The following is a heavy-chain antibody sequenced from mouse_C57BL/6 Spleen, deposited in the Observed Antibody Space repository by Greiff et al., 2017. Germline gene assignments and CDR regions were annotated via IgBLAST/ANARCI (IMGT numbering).Heavy chain of an antibody. D-gene: IGHD2-2*01. J-gene: IGHJ2*01. CDR3: ARKGGLPPNYYFDY. CDR1: GFSLTSYG. V-gene: IGHV2-2*01. CDR2: IWSGGST. Sequence: QVHVKQSGPGLVQPSQSLSITCTVSGFSLTSYGVHWVRQSPGKGLEWLGVIWSGGSTDYNAAFISRLSISKDNSKSQVFFKMNSLQADDTAIYYCARKGGLPPNYYFDYWGQGTTLTVSS.